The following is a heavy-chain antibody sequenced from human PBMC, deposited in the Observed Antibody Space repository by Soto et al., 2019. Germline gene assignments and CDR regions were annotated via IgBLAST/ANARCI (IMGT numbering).Heavy chain of an antibody. CDR3: AAPQDEYDCLDS. CDR1: GYTFTSYN. CDR2: INVGNGNT. Sequence: QVQFVQSGAEVKKPWASVKVSCKTPGYTFTSYNIHWVRQSPGQRLEWMGWINVGNGNTRYSQKFQGRLTLTRDTPGNTADLELNSLISEDTAVYYCAAPQDEYDCLDSWGQGTLVTVSS. V-gene: IGHV1-3*01. J-gene: IGHJ4*02. D-gene: IGHD2-21*02.